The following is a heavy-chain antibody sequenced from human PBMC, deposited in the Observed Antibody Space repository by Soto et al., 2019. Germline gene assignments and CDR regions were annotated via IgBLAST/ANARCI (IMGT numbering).Heavy chain of an antibody. Sequence: SETLSLTCTVSGGSISSYYWSWIRQPPGKGLEWIGYIYYSGSTNYNPSLKSRVTISVDTSKNQFSLKLSSVTAADTAVYYCARVGPVDYYYYYMDVWGKGTTVTVSS. D-gene: IGHD1-26*01. J-gene: IGHJ6*03. CDR1: GGSISSYY. CDR3: ARVGPVDYYYYYMDV. V-gene: IGHV4-59*01. CDR2: IYYSGST.